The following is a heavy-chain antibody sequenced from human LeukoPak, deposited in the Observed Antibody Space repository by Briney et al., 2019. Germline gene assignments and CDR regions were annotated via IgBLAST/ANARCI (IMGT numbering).Heavy chain of an antibody. CDR1: GYNLTELS. D-gene: IGHD3-10*01. V-gene: IGHV1-24*01. CDR2: FDPEDVET. J-gene: IGHJ4*02. CDR3: ASLRLWFGESRYPPDY. Sequence: GAAFKVSCKVSGYNLTELSIRWVRQAPGKGLEWIGGFDPEDVETIYSHELQGRVTMTGDTSTDTAYIELSSLRTEETAVYYCASLRLWFGESRYPPDYWGQGTLVTVSS.